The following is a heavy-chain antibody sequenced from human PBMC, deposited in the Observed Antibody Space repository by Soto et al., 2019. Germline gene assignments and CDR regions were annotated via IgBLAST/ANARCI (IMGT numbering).Heavy chain of an antibody. CDR2: ISNDVSRD. D-gene: IGHD2-15*01. V-gene: IGHV3-30*18. J-gene: IGHJ5*01. CDR3: AKGFSTVVAVSPWFDS. CDR1: GFSFRSYA. Sequence: QVQLVESGGGVVQPGRSLRLSCAASGFSFRSYAMHWVRQAPGEGLEWVAGISNDVSRDYYADVVKGRFTISRDNPENTLYLQLNSLRVQDTAVYYCAKGFSTVVAVSPWFDSWGQGTLVTV.